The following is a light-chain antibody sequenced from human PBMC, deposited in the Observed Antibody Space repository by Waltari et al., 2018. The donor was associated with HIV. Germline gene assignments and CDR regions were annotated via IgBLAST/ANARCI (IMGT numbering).Light chain of an antibody. Sequence: QSALTQPRSVSGSPGQSVTISCTGTSSDVGGYNYVSWYQQHPGKAPKLMIYDVSKRPSGVPYRFSGSKSGTTASLTISGLQAEDEADYYCCSYAGSYVFGTGTKVTVL. CDR2: DVS. CDR1: SSDVGGYNY. V-gene: IGLV2-11*01. J-gene: IGLJ1*01. CDR3: CSYAGSYV.